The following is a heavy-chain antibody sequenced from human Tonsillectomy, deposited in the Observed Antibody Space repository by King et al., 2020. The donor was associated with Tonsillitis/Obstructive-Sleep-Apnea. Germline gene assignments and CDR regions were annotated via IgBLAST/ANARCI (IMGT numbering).Heavy chain of an antibody. V-gene: IGHV3-66*01. D-gene: IGHD3-3*01. CDR2: IYSDGST. CDR3: ARDRRDNDLA. CDR1: GFTVSSNY. Sequence: VQLVEAGGGLVQPGGSLRLSCAASGFTVSSNYMSWVRQAPGKGLEWVSGIYSDGSTYYADSVKGRFTISRDNSKNTLYLQMNSLGVEDTAVYYCARDRRDNDLAWGQGTLVTVSS. J-gene: IGHJ5*02.